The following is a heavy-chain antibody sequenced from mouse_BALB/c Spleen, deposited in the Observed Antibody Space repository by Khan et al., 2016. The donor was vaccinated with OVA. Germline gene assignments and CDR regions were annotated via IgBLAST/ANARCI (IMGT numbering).Heavy chain of an antibody. D-gene: IGHD6-1*01. J-gene: IGHJ1*01. CDR1: GFSLISYA. CDR3: VRYSADSGGYFYV. Sequence: QVQLQQSGPGLVAPSQSLSITCTVSGFSLISYAVHWVRQPPGKGLEWLGVIWAGGSTSDNSALMSRLSISKDKSKSLVFLRRMRLQLDETAMYSCVRYSADSGGYFYVCAPPTNVTVSS. CDR2: IWAGGST. V-gene: IGHV2-9*02.